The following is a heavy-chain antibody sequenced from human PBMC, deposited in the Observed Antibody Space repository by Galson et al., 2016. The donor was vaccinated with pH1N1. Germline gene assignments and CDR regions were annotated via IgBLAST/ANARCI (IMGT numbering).Heavy chain of an antibody. J-gene: IGHJ4*02. D-gene: IGHD6-19*01. CDR2: IYPGDSDT. V-gene: IGHV5-51*01. Sequence: QSGAEVKKPGESLKISCQGSGYSFSSHWIGWVRQMPGKGLEWMGIIYPGDSDTKYSPSFQGQVTFSADKSSNTAYVQWNSLKTSDTAMYFCARRSAVAGVDYWGQGTMVTASS. CDR1: GYSFSSHW. CDR3: ARRSAVAGVDY.